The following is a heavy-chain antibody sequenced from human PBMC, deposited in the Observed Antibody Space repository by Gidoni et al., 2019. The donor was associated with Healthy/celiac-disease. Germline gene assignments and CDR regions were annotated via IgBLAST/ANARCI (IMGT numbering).Heavy chain of an antibody. CDR3: ARLAGLGGYYTNGFDY. V-gene: IGHV4-34*01. D-gene: IGHD3-3*01. J-gene: IGHJ4*02. Sequence: QVQLQQWGAGLLKPSETLSLTCAVYGGSFSGYYWSWIRQPPGKGLEWIGEINHRGSTNYNPSLKSRVTISVDTSKNQFSLKLSSVTAADTAVYYCARLAGLGGYYTNGFDYWGQGTLVTVSS. CDR1: GGSFSGYY. CDR2: INHRGST.